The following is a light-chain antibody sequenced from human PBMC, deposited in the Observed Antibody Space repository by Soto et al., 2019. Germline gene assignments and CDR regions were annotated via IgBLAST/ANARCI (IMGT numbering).Light chain of an antibody. CDR1: SSDVGKYDY. Sequence: QSALTQLPSASGSPGQSVTISCTGTSSDVGKYDYVSWFQHHPGKAPKLIIYEVSKRPSGVPDRFSGSKSGSTASLTVSGLQAEDEADYYCSSYTSSSTVVFGGGTKVTVL. CDR3: SSYTSSSTVV. J-gene: IGLJ2*01. CDR2: EVS. V-gene: IGLV2-8*01.